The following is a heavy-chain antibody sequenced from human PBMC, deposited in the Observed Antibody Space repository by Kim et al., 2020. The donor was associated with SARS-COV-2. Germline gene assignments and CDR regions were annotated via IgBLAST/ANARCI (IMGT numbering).Heavy chain of an antibody. CDR1: GYSFTSYW. J-gene: IGHJ6*02. CDR2: IYPGDSDT. D-gene: IGHD2-15*01. Sequence: GESLKISCKGSGYSFTSYWIGWVRQMPGKGLEWMGIIYPGDSDTRYSPSFQGQVIISADKSISTAYLQWSSLKASDTAMYYCARRAELGSNCSGGSCVRYYYTMDVWGQGTTVTVSS. V-gene: IGHV5-51*01. CDR3: ARRAELGSNCSGGSCVRYYYTMDV.